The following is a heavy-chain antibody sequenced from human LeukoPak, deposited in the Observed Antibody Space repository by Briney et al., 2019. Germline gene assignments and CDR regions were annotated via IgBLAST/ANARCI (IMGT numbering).Heavy chain of an antibody. CDR1: GGSFIGYY. Sequence: SETLSLTCAVYGGSFIGYYWIWIRQPPGKGLEWIGEINHSGGANYNPSLKSRVTISADTSKSQFSLKLGSVTAADTAVYYCARVPLRFLEPFDYWGQGTLVTVSS. CDR2: INHSGGA. D-gene: IGHD3-3*01. CDR3: ARVPLRFLEPFDY. V-gene: IGHV4-34*01. J-gene: IGHJ4*02.